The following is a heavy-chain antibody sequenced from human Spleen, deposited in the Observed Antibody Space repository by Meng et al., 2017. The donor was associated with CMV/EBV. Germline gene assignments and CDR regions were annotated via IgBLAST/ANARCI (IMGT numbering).Heavy chain of an antibody. Sequence: SVKVSCKASGYTFTGYYMHWVRQAPGQGLEWMGWINPNSGGTNYAQKFQGRVTMTTDTSTSTAYMELRSLRSDDTAVYYCARAYLKNYYGMDVWGQGTTVTVSS. V-gene: IGHV1-2*02. J-gene: IGHJ6*02. CDR2: INPNSGGT. CDR3: ARAYLKNYYGMDV. CDR1: GYTFTGYY.